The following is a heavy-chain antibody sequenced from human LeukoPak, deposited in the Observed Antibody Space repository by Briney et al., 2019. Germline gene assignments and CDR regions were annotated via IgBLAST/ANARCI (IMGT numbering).Heavy chain of an antibody. Sequence: GRSLRLSCAASGFXFSTYGVHWVRQAPGKGLEWVAVIWYDESNKYHADSVKGRFTISRDNSKNTLYLHMNSLRAEDTAVYYCATSMVRGVMFFDYWGQGTLVTVSS. V-gene: IGHV3-33*01. CDR3: ATSMVRGVMFFDY. D-gene: IGHD3-10*01. J-gene: IGHJ4*02. CDR2: IWYDESNK. CDR1: GFXFSTYG.